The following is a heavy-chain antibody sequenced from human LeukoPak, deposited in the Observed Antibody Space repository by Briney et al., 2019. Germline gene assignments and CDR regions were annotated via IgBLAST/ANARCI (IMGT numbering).Heavy chain of an antibody. J-gene: IGHJ4*02. CDR3: ATYNAPRGIAARPLRY. CDR1: GYTLTELS. Sequence: ASVKVSCKVSGYTLTELSMHWVRQAPGKGLGWMGGFDPEDGETIYAQKFQGRVTMTEDTSTDTAYMELSSLRSEDTAVYYCATYNAPRGIAARPLRYWGQGTLVTVSS. V-gene: IGHV1-24*01. CDR2: FDPEDGET. D-gene: IGHD6-6*01.